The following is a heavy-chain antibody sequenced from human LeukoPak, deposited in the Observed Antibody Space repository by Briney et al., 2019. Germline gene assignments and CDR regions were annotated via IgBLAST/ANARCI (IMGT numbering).Heavy chain of an antibody. Sequence: KPSETLSLXCTVSGGSISSYYWSWIRQPPGKGLEWIGCIYYIGSTNYNPSLKSQVPISVDTSKNQFSLKLSSVAAADTAVHYRASGGDGPATVDYWGQGTLVTVSS. J-gene: IGHJ4*02. V-gene: IGHV4-59*01. CDR2: IYYIGST. CDR1: GGSISSYY. D-gene: IGHD2-21*02. CDR3: ASGGDGPATVDY.